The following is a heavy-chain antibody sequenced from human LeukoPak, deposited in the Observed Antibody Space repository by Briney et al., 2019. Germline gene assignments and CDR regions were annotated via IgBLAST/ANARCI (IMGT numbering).Heavy chain of an antibody. D-gene: IGHD1-26*01. CDR2: ISYDGSNK. CDR3: AKPLRELRGNHEFDY. CDR1: GFSFSDAW. J-gene: IGHJ4*02. V-gene: IGHV3-30*18. Sequence: GGSHRLSCEASGFSFSDAWMSWVRQAPGKGLEWVAVISYDGSNKYYADSVKGRFTISRDNSKNTLYLQMNSLRAEDTAVYYCAKPLRELRGNHEFDYWGQGTLVTVSS.